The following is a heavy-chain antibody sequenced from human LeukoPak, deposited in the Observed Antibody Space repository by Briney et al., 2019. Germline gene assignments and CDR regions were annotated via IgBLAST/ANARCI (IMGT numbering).Heavy chain of an antibody. J-gene: IGHJ6*04. CDR2: ISSSGSTI. V-gene: IGHV3-48*04. CDR3: AELGITMIGGV. D-gene: IGHD3-10*02. CDR1: GFTFSSYG. Sequence: GGSLRLSCAASGFTFSSYGMHWVRQAPGKWLEWVSYISSSGSTIYYADSVKGRFTISRDNAKNSLYLQMNSLRAEDTAVYYCAELGITMIGGVWGKGTTVTISS.